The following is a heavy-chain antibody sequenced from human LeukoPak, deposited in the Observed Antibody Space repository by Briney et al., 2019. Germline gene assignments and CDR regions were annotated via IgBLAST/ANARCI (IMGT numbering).Heavy chain of an antibody. CDR1: GYTFTTYS. D-gene: IGHD2-2*02. CDR3: ARIPPPYYYYGMDV. CDR2: INAGNGNT. Sequence: ASVKVSCKTSGYTFTTYSIHWVRQAPGQGLEWMGWINAGNGNTKYSQKFQGRVTITRDTSASTAYMELSSLRSEDTAVYYCARIPPPYYYYGMDVWGQGTTVTVSS. J-gene: IGHJ6*02. V-gene: IGHV1-3*01.